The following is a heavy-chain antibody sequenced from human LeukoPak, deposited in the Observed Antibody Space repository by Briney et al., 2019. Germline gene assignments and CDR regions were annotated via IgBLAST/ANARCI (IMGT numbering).Heavy chain of an antibody. J-gene: IGHJ4*02. CDR2: MYYSGRT. D-gene: IGHD3-3*01. Sequence: SETLSLTCTVSGGSISSYYWSWIRQPPGRGLEWIGYMYYSGRTNYNPSLKSRVTVSINTSKNQFSLRLSSVTAADTAVYYCARGSDYGDYWGQGTLVTVSS. V-gene: IGHV4-59*01. CDR3: ARGSDYGDY. CDR1: GGSISSYY.